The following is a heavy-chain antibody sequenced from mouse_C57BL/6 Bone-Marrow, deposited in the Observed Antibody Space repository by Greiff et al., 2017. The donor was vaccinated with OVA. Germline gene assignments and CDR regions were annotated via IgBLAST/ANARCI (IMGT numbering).Heavy chain of an antibody. V-gene: IGHV1-18*01. Sequence: EVQLQQSGPELVKPGASVKIPCKASGYTFTDYNMDWVKQSHGKSLEWIGDINPNNGGSIYNQKFKGKATLTVDKSSSTAYMEHRSLTSEDTADYYCAGARTGPGELDYWGQGTTLTVSS. D-gene: IGHD4-1*01. CDR1: GYTFTDYN. CDR3: AGARTGPGELDY. J-gene: IGHJ2*01. CDR2: INPNNGGS.